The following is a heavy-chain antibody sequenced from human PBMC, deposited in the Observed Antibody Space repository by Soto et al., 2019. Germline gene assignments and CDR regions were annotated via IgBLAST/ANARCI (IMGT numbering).Heavy chain of an antibody. D-gene: IGHD4-17*01. V-gene: IGHV3-23*01. Sequence: GGSLRLSCAASGFTFSTYAMRWVRQAPGKGLEWVSAISGSGGSTYYADSVKGRFTIFRDNSNNTLSLQMNSLRAEDTAVYYCAKSYGGYPYYNAMDVWGQGTTVTVSS. CDR1: GFTFSTYA. CDR3: AKSYGGYPYYNAMDV. J-gene: IGHJ6*02. CDR2: ISGSGGST.